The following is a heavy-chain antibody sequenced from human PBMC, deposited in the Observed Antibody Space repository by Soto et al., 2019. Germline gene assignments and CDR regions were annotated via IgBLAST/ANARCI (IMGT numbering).Heavy chain of an antibody. CDR2: IRSKANSYAT. CDR3: TRPIVAAGMGFDY. D-gene: IGHD6-13*01. V-gene: IGHV3-73*01. J-gene: IGHJ4*02. CDR1: GFTFSGSA. Sequence: SGGSVRLSCAASGFTFSGSAMHWVRQASGKGLEWVGRIRSKANSYATAYAASVKGRFTISRDDSKNTAYLQMNSLKTEDTAVYYCTRPIVAAGMGFDYWGQGTLVTVSS.